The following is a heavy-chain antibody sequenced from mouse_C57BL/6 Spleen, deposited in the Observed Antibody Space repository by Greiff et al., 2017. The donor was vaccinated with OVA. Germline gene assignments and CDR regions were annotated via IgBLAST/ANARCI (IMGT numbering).Heavy chain of an antibody. CDR3: AGYYDYDGGYFDY. Sequence: QVQLQQPGAGLVKPGASVKLSCTASGYTFTSYWITWVRQTPGQGLEWIGDIYPGCGSTNYSDKVESKAEMTVETSSSTAYMQLSSLTSEDSAVYYCAGYYDYDGGYFDYWGQGTTLTVSS. J-gene: IGHJ2*01. D-gene: IGHD2-4*01. CDR2: IYPGCGST. CDR1: GYTFTSYW. V-gene: IGHV1-55*01.